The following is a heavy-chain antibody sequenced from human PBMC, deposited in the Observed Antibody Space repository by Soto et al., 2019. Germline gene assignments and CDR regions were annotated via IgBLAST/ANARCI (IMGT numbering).Heavy chain of an antibody. J-gene: IGHJ3*02. Sequence: EVQLVESGGGLVKPGGSLRLSCAASGITFSSYSMNWVRQAPGKGLEWVSSISSTGTYIDYADSVKGRFTISRDNAKNSLFLQMNTLRAEDAALYYCARETNPNHSSNHAFDIWGQGTMVTVSS. D-gene: IGHD6-6*01. CDR3: ARETNPNHSSNHAFDI. CDR2: ISSTGTYI. V-gene: IGHV3-21*01. CDR1: GITFSSYS.